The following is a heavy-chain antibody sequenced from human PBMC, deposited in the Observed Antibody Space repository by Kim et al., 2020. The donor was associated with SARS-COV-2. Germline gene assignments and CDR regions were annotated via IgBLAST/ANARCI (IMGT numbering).Heavy chain of an antibody. CDR2: ISHRGSP. CDR1: GGSISSLSW. CDR3: AGFSADMMSMMWGRGGWFDP. J-gene: IGHJ5*02. D-gene: IGHD3-16*01. Sequence: SGTLSLTCAVSGGSISSLSWWSWVRQAPGKGLEWIGEISHRGSPNYPPSLKSRMTISIDSSKNKFSLRLTSVTAADTAIYFCAGFSADMMSMMWGRGGWFDPWGQGTLVTVSS. V-gene: IGHV4-4*02.